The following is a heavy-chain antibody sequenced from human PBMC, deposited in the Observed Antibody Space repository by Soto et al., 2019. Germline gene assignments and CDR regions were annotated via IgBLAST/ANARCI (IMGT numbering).Heavy chain of an antibody. CDR3: AKDWLIEGVTFPDP. CDR1: GFTFSNYA. CDR2: ISYDGSNK. Sequence: GGSLRLSCAASGFTFSNYAMHWVRQAPGKGLEWVAVISYDGSNKYYADSVKGRFTISRDNSKNTLYLQMNSLRAEDTAVYYCAKDWLIEGVTFPDPWGQGTLVTVSS. D-gene: IGHD3-16*01. V-gene: IGHV3-30*18. J-gene: IGHJ5*02.